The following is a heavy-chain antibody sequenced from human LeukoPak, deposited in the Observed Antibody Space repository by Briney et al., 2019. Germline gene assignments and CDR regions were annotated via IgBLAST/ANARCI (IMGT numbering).Heavy chain of an antibody. J-gene: IGHJ6*02. CDR1: GGSFSGYY. D-gene: IGHD3-9*01. CDR3: ARAQVRLRYFDWLSYGMDV. Sequence: SETLSLTCAVYGGSFSGYYWSWIRQPPGKGLEWIGEINHSGSTNYNPSLKSRVTISVDTSKNQFSLKLSSVTAADTAVYYRARAQVRLRYFDWLSYGMDVWGQGTTVTVSS. V-gene: IGHV4-34*01. CDR2: INHSGST.